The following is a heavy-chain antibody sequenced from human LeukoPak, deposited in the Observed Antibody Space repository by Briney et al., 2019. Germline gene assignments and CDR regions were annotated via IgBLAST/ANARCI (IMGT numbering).Heavy chain of an antibody. J-gene: IGHJ5*02. V-gene: IGHV1-8*01. Sequence: ASVKVSCKASGYTFTSYDINWVRQATGQGLEWMGWMNPNSGNTGYAQKFQGRVTMTEDTSTDTAYMEPSSLRSEDTAVYYCATDSARGENWFDPWGQGTLVTVSS. D-gene: IGHD3-10*01. CDR2: MNPNSGNT. CDR1: GYTFTSYD. CDR3: ATDSARGENWFDP.